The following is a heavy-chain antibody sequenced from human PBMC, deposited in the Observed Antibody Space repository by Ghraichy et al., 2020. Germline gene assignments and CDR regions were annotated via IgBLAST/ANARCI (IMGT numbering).Heavy chain of an antibody. CDR1: GYTFSTYD. V-gene: IGHV1-8*03. CDR2: MSPSSGKT. CDR3: VRNLYGSGIFED. J-gene: IGHJ4*02. Sequence: ASVKVSCKASGYTFSTYDINWVRQATGQGLEWMGWMSPSSGKTGYAQKFQGRVTITRDTSINTAYMELSSLRSDDTAVYYCVRNLYGSGIFEDWGQGTLVTVSS. D-gene: IGHD3-10*01.